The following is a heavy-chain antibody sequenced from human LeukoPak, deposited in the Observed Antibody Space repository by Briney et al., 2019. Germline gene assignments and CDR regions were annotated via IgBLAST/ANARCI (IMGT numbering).Heavy chain of an antibody. V-gene: IGHV3-7*01. CDR3: ARAVTMVRGAPGY. CDR2: IKQDGSEK. CDR1: GFTFSSYW. J-gene: IGHJ4*02. Sequence: GGSLRLSCAASGFTFSSYWMSWVRQAPGKGLEWVANIKQDGSEKYYVDSVKGRFTISRDNAKNSLYLQMNSLRAEDTAVYYCARAVTMVRGAPGYWGQGTLVTVSS. D-gene: IGHD3-10*01.